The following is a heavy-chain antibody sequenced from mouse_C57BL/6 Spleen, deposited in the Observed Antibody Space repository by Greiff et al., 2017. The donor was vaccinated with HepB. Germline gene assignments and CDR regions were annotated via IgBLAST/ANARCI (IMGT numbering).Heavy chain of an antibody. CDR2: INPGSGGT. V-gene: IGHV1-54*01. D-gene: IGHD2-5*01. Sequence: VQRVESGAELVRPGTSVKVSCKASGYAFTNYLIEWVKQRPGQGLEWIGVINPGSGGTNYNEKFKGKATLTADKSSSTAYMQLSSLTSEDSAVYFCAREGSNYDYAMDYWGQGTSVTVSS. CDR3: AREGSNYDYAMDY. J-gene: IGHJ4*01. CDR1: GYAFTNYL.